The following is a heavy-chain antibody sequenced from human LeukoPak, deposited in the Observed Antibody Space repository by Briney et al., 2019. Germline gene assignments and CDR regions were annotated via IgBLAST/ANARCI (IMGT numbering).Heavy chain of an antibody. CDR1: GGTFSSYA. V-gene: IGHV1-69*05. CDR2: IIPIFGTA. J-gene: IGHJ4*02. CDR3: ARGGDRRTPFDY. Sequence: SVKVSCKASGGTFSSYAISWVRQAPGQGLEWMGGIIPIFGTANYAQKFQGRVTITTDESTSTAYMELSSLRSEDTAVYYCARGGDRRTPFDYWGQGTPVTVSS. D-gene: IGHD2-15*01.